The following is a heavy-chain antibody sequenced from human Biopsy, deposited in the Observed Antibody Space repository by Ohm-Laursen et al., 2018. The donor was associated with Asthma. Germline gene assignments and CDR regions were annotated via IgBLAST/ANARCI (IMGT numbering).Heavy chain of an antibody. V-gene: IGHV4-30-4*01. D-gene: IGHD4-17*01. J-gene: IGHJ6*02. Sequence: SQTLSLTCTVGGAYIGSRDHHWSWIRQSPGTGLEWIGFVFWSGTTHYNRSLERRFSISIDTTRNEFSMTLRSVTAADTAVYFCARVASYGDLYFGIDVRGPGTTVSVS. CDR1: GAYIGSRDHH. CDR3: ARVASYGDLYFGIDV. CDR2: VFWSGTT.